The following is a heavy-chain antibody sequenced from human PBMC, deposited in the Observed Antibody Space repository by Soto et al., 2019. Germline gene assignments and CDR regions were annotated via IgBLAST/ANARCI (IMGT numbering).Heavy chain of an antibody. CDR2: IYHSGGT. CDR3: ARVYCSGGSCFWFDP. J-gene: IGHJ5*02. V-gene: IGHV4-30-2*01. Sequence: PSETLSLTCAVSGGSISSGGYSWSWIRQPPGKGLEWIGYIYHSGGTYYNPSLKSRVTISVDRSKNQFSLKLSSVTAADTAVYYCARVYCSGGSCFWFDPWGQGTLVTVSS. D-gene: IGHD2-15*01. CDR1: GGSISSGGYS.